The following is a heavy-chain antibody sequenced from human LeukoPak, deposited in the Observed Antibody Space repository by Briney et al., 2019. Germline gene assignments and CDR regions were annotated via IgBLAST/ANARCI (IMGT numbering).Heavy chain of an antibody. CDR2: ISYDGSNK. D-gene: IGHD2-15*01. CDR1: GFTFSSYA. V-gene: IGHV3-30-3*01. Sequence: GGSLRLSCAASGFTFSSYAMHWVRQAPGKGLEWVAVISYDGSNKYYADSVKGRFTISRDNPKNTLYLQMNSLRAEDTAVYYCARGTCSYWGQGTLVTVSS. J-gene: IGHJ4*02. CDR3: ARGTCSY.